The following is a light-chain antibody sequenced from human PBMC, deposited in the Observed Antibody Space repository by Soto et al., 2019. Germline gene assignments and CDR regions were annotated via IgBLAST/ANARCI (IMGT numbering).Light chain of an antibody. CDR1: IGDVDDFDS. J-gene: IGLJ1*01. V-gene: IGLV2-14*01. CDR3: TSFTSSRTQV. CDR2: ELS. Sequence: QDSLAQPSSSCQSRRQTITISSTGTIGDVDDFDSVCWYQPHPGKAPKLMIFELSGRPSGVCARFSGSKSGSTASPTISGLQAEDAADSFCTSFTSSRTQVFGTGTKVTVL.